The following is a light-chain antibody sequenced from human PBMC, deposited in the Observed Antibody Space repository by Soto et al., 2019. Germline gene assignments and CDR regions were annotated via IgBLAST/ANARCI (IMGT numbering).Light chain of an antibody. CDR3: QLATDTLWT. CDR1: HNIGNY. J-gene: IGKJ1*01. Sequence: DLQMTQSPSSLSASVGDRVTITCRASHNIGNYLNWFQQKPGKAPKLLVFAASNLQSGVPSRFSGGGSWAEFSLTINRLQPEDFATYYWQLATDTLWTFSQGTKVEIK. CDR2: AAS. V-gene: IGKV1-39*01.